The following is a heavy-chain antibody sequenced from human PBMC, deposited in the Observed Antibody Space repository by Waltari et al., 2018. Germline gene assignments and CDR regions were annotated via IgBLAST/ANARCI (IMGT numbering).Heavy chain of an antibody. J-gene: IGHJ4*02. V-gene: IGHV3-49*03. CDR3: LRESILDY. CDR1: GFTFGDYT. Sequence: EVQLVESGGGLVQPGRSLRLSCSTSGFTFGDYTMSWYRKAPGKGLEWVGFKVYGGTPEYAASVKGRFTISRDDSKSVAYLQMNSLKSEDTAMYYCLRESILDYWGQGTLVTVSS. CDR2: KVYGGTP. D-gene: IGHD6-6*01.